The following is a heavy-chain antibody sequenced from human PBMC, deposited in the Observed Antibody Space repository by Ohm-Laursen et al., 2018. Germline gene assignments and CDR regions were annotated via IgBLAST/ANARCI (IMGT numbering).Heavy chain of an antibody. CDR1: GYTFTGYS. J-gene: IGHJ6*02. CDR2: INSYSGGT. Sequence: ASVKVSCKASGYTFTGYSMQWVRQAPGQGLEWMGWINSYSGGTKYAQKFQGRVTMTRDTSTSTVYMELSSLTSDDTAVFYCARVAYCGGNCFSPYYYGMDVWGQGTTVTVSS. CDR3: ARVAYCGGNCFSPYYYGMDV. V-gene: IGHV1-2*02. D-gene: IGHD2-21*01.